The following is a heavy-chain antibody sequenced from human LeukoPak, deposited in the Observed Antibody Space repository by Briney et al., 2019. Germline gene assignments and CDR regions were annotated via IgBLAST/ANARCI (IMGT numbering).Heavy chain of an antibody. V-gene: IGHV1-8*02. Sequence: ASVKVSCKASGYTFTSNYIHWVRQATGQGLEWMGWMNPNSGNTGYAQKFQGRVTMTRNTSISTAYMELSSLRSEDTAVYYCARQPLRKFGVVISGSDYWGQGTLVTVSS. CDR1: GYTFTSNY. CDR3: ARQPLRKFGVVISGSDY. J-gene: IGHJ4*02. D-gene: IGHD3-3*01. CDR2: MNPNSGNT.